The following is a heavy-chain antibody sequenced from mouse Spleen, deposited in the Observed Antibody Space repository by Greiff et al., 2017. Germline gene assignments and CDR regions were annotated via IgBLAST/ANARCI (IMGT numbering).Heavy chain of an antibody. V-gene: IGHV1-15*01. D-gene: IGHD1-1*01. CDR3: ARSSYYGSSYAMDY. J-gene: IGHJ4*01. Sequence: QVQLKQSGAELVRPGASVTLSCKASGYTFTDYEMHWVKQTPVHGLEWIGAIDPETGGTAYNQKFKGKAILTADKSSSTAYMELRSLTSEDSAVYYCARSSYYGSSYAMDYWGQGTSVTVSS. CDR1: GYTFTDYE. CDR2: IDPETGGT.